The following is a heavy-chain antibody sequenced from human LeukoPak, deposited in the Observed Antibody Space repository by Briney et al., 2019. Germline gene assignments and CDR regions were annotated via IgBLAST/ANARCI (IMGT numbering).Heavy chain of an antibody. J-gene: IGHJ4*02. Sequence: PGRSLRLSCAASGFTFSSYGMHWVRQAPGKGLEWVAVISYDGSNKYYADSVKGRFTISRDNSKNTLYLQMNSLRAEDTAVYYCARVARDYYDSSGYYYFDYWGQGTLVTVSS. V-gene: IGHV3-30*03. D-gene: IGHD3-22*01. CDR3: ARVARDYYDSSGYYYFDY. CDR2: ISYDGSNK. CDR1: GFTFSSYG.